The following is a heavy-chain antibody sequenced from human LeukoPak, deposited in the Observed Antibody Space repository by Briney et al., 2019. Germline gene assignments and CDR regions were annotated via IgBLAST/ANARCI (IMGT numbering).Heavy chain of an antibody. CDR3: ARDSYSSSWSYKDYFDY. J-gene: IGHJ4*02. D-gene: IGHD6-13*01. V-gene: IGHV3-21*01. CDR1: GFTFSSYS. CDR2: ISSSSSYI. Sequence: GGSLRLSCAASGFTFSSYSMNWVRQAPGKGLEWVSSISSSSSYIYYADSVKGRFTISRDNAKNSLYLQMNSLRAEDTAVYYCARDSYSSSWSYKDYFDYWGQGTLVTVSS.